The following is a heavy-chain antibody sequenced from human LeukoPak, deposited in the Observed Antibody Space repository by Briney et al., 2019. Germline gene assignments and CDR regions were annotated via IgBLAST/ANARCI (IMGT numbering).Heavy chain of an antibody. Sequence: ASVKVSCKASGYTFTGYYMHWVRQAPGQGLEWMGRINPNSGGTNYAQKFQGRVTMTRDTSISTAYMELSRLRSDDTAVYYCARGYYDSSGNYYLNYWGQGTLVTVSS. CDR1: GYTFTGYY. J-gene: IGHJ4*02. D-gene: IGHD3-22*01. CDR2: INPNSGGT. V-gene: IGHV1-2*06. CDR3: ARGYYDSSGNYYLNY.